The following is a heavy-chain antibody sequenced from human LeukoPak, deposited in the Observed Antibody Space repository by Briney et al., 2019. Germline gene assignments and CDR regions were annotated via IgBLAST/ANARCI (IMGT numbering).Heavy chain of an antibody. J-gene: IGHJ6*03. CDR2: IIPIFGTA. V-gene: IGHV1-69*05. Sequence: GSSAKVSCKASGGTFSSYAISWVRQAPGQGLEWMGGIIPIFGTANYAQKFQGRVTITTDESTSTAYMELSSLRSEDTAVYYCARGEWYDLYYYYYYMDVWGKGTTVTVSS. D-gene: IGHD3-3*01. CDR3: ARGEWYDLYYYYYYMDV. CDR1: GGTFSSYA.